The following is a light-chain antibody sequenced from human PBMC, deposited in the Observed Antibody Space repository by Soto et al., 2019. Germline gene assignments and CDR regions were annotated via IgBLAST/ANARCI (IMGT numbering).Light chain of an antibody. J-gene: IGLJ1*01. V-gene: IGLV2-14*01. Sequence: QSALTQLASVSGSPGQSITISCTGTSSDVGGYDYVSWYQHHPGKAPKLIIFEVSDRPSGVSNRFSGSKSGNTASLTISGLQVEDEADYYCTSYATSSPYVFGTGTKVTVL. CDR1: SSDVGGYDY. CDR3: TSYATSSPYV. CDR2: EVS.